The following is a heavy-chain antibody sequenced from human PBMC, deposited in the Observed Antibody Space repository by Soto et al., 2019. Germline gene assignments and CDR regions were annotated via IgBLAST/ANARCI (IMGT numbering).Heavy chain of an antibody. V-gene: IGHV1-69*01. CDR2: IIPIFGTA. CDR3: ARHSSATPEDIVVVVAAHPSVYYYYGMDV. J-gene: IGHJ6*02. D-gene: IGHD2-15*01. Sequence: QVQLVQSGAEVKKPGSSVNVSCKASGGTFSSYAISWVRQAPGQGLEWMGGIIPIFGTANYAKKFQGRVTITADESTSTAYMELSSLRSEDTAVYYCARHSSATPEDIVVVVAAHPSVYYYYGMDVWGQGTTVTVSS. CDR1: GGTFSSYA.